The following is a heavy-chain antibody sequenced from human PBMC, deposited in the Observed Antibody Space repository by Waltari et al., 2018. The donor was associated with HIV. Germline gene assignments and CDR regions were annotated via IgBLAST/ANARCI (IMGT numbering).Heavy chain of an antibody. V-gene: IGHV3-48*02. J-gene: IGHJ6*02. CDR3: ARDTLNLYFGLDV. Sequence: EVQLVESGGGLVQPGRSLRLSWAASGFPFSDEAMNWVRQAPGKGLEWISYISSSNSNIKYADSVKGRFTISRDNTKSSLDLHMNNLRDEDTAVYYCARDTLNLYFGLDVWGQGTTVTVSS. CDR1: GFPFSDEA. CDR2: ISSSNSNI.